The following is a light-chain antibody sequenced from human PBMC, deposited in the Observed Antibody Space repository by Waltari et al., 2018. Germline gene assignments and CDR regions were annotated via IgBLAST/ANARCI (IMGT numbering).Light chain of an antibody. J-gene: IGLJ2*01. Sequence: SYELTQSPSLSVSPGQTARIPCPGDALPNQYDYWYQQKPGQAPVLVMYKDSERPSRIPERFSGSSSGTTVTLTITAVQAEDEADYYCHSADNSNSYQVFGGGTKLTVL. V-gene: IGLV3-25*03. CDR2: KDS. CDR1: ALPNQY. CDR3: HSADNSNSYQV.